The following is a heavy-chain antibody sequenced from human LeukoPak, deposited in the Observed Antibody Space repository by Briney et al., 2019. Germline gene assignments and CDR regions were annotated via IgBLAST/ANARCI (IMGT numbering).Heavy chain of an antibody. CDR3: ATPYRSIAAAGTRYYYGMDV. J-gene: IGHJ6*02. V-gene: IGHV1-69*05. D-gene: IGHD6-13*01. CDR2: IIPIFGTA. CDR1: GGTFSSYA. Sequence: SVKVSCKASGGTFSSYAISWVRQAPGQGLEWMGGIIPIFGTANYAQKLQGRVTMTTDTSTSTAYMELRSLRSDDTAVYYCATPYRSIAAAGTRYYYGMDVWGQGTTVTVSS.